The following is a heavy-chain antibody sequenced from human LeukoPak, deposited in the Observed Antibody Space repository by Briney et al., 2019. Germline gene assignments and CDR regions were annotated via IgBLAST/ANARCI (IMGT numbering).Heavy chain of an antibody. D-gene: IGHD2-2*03. Sequence: SETLSLTCAVYGGSFDGYYWSWIRKPPGKGLEWIGEINHNGDTKYNPSLKSRVTISVDTSKNQFSLKLSSVTAADTAVYYCARDGYLAVDYWGQGTLVTVSS. V-gene: IGHV4-34*01. CDR3: ARDGYLAVDY. CDR1: GGSFDGYY. CDR2: INHNGDT. J-gene: IGHJ4*02.